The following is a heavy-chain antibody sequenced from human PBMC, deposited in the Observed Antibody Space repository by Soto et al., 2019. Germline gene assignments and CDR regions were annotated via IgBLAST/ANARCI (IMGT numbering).Heavy chain of an antibody. J-gene: IGHJ4*02. CDR3: ARGLRGYSYGYRFDY. V-gene: IGHV3-48*03. Sequence: EVQLVESGGGLVQPGGSLRLSCAASGFTFSSYEMNWVRQAPGKGREWVSYISSSGSTIYYADSVKGRFTISRDNAKNSLYLQMNSLRAEDTAVYYCARGLRGYSYGYRFDYWGQGTLVTVSS. D-gene: IGHD5-18*01. CDR1: GFTFSSYE. CDR2: ISSSGSTI.